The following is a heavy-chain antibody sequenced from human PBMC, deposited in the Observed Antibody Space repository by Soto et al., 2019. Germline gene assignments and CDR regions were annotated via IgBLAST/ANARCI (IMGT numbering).Heavy chain of an antibody. D-gene: IGHD3-10*01. CDR1: GFSLSTSGMC. V-gene: IGHV2-70*01. Sequence: SGPTLVNPTQTLTLTCTFSGFSLSTSGMCVSWIRQPPGEALEWLAVIDWDDEKYYSTSLKTRLTISKDTSKNQVVLIFTNTDPVNTATYYCARTDGRPGHYGSYYYYGMDVWGQGATVTVSS. CDR3: ARTDGRPGHYGSYYYYGMDV. J-gene: IGHJ6*02. CDR2: IDWDDEK.